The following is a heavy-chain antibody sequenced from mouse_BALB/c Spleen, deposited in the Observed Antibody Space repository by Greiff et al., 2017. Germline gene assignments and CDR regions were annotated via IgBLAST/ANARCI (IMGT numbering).Heavy chain of an antibody. J-gene: IGHJ4*01. CDR1: GFTFSSFG. CDR2: ISSGSSTI. Sequence: EVMLVESGGGLVQPGGSRKLSCAASGFTFSSFGMHWVLQAPEKGLEWVAYISSGSSTIYYADTVKGRFTISRDNPKNTLFLQMTSLRSEDTAMYYCARYGSYAMDYWGQGTSVTVSS. CDR3: ARYGSYAMDY. V-gene: IGHV5-17*02. D-gene: IGHD2-2*01.